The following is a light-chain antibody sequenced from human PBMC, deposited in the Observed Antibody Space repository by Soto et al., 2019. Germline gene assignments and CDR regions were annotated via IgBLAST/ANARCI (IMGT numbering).Light chain of an antibody. V-gene: IGKV3-11*01. CDR3: QQRSNWPPVT. CDR2: DAS. J-gene: IGKJ4*01. CDR1: QSVSSY. Sequence: ESVLTQSPATLSLPPGERATLSCRASQSVSSYLAWYQQKPGQAPRLLIDDASNRATGIPARFSGSGSGTDFTLTISSLEPEDFAIYYCQQRSNWPPVTFGGGTKVEIK.